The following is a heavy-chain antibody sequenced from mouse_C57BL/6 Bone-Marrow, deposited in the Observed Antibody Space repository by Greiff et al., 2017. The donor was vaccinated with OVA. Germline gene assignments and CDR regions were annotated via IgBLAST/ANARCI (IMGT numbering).Heavy chain of an antibody. Sequence: VQLKESGPELVKPGASVKISCKASGYTFTDYYMNWVKQSHGKSLEWIGDINPNNGGTSYNQKFKGKATLTVDKSSSTAYMELRSLTSEDSAVYYCARDPYYYGSSYWYFDVWGTGTTVTVSS. V-gene: IGHV1-26*01. J-gene: IGHJ1*03. CDR1: GYTFTDYY. D-gene: IGHD1-1*01. CDR2: INPNNGGT. CDR3: ARDPYYYGSSYWYFDV.